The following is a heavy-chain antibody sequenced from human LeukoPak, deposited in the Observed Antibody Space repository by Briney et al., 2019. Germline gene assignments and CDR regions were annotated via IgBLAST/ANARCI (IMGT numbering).Heavy chain of an antibody. V-gene: IGHV1-8*01. J-gene: IGHJ6*03. CDR2: MNPNSGNT. D-gene: IGHD6-19*01. CDR3: ARGSSGWFNYYYYIDV. Sequence: ASVKVSCKASGYTFTSYDINWVRQATGQGLEWMGWMNPNSGNTGYAQKFQGRVTMTRNTSISTAYMELSSLRSEDTAVYYCARGSSGWFNYYYYIDVWGKGTTVTVSS. CDR1: GYTFTSYD.